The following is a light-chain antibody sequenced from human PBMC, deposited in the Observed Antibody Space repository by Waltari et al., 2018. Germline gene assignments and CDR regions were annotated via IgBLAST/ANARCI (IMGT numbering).Light chain of an antibody. CDR1: QSVSSN. J-gene: IGKJ3*01. V-gene: IGKV3D-15*01. CDR2: DAY. Sequence: EIVITQSPATLSVSPGASVTLSCWASQSVSSNLAWYQQKPGQGPSLLIYDAYTRAPGIPARFSGSGSGTEFTLTISSLTSEDFAIYYCQQYINWPSFTFGPGTKVDIK. CDR3: QQYINWPSFT.